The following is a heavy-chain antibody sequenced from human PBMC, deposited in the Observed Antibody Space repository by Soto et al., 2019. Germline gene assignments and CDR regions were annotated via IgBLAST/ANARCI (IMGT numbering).Heavy chain of an antibody. Sequence: LSLTCTVSGVSISSSSYYWGWIRQTPGKGLEWIGTIYFSGSTYYNPSLKSRVTISVDRSKNQFSLNLTSVTAADTAVYYCARHGSYWGPGTLVTVSS. J-gene: IGHJ4*02. CDR1: GVSISSSSYY. V-gene: IGHV4-39*01. CDR2: IYFSGST. CDR3: ARHGSY.